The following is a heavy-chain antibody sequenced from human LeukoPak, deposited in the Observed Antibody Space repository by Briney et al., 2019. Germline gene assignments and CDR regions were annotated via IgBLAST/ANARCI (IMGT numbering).Heavy chain of an antibody. CDR1: GFRFSDYW. V-gene: IGHV3-7*03. CDR2: IKQNGGEI. CDR3: ARDKIVGPTNFDY. Sequence: PGGSLRLSCAASGFRFSDYWMSWVRQAPGKGLEWVANIKQNGGEIYYVDSVKGRFTISRDNAKNSLYLQMNSLRAEDTAIYYCARDKIVGPTNFDYWGQGTLVTVSS. D-gene: IGHD1-26*01. J-gene: IGHJ4*02.